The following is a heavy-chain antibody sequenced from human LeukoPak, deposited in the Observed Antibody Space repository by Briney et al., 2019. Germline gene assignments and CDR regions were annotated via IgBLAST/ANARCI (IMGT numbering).Heavy chain of an antibody. D-gene: IGHD3-10*01. CDR3: AKALWYGGYYYYGMDV. CDR1: GFTFSSYA. V-gene: IGHV3-30*04. CDR2: ISYDGSNK. Sequence: GGSLRLSCAASGFTFSSYAMHWVRQAPGKGLEWVAVISYDGSNKYYADSVKGRFTISRDNSKNTLYLQMNSLRAEDTAVYYCAKALWYGGYYYYGMDVWGQGTTVTVSS. J-gene: IGHJ6*02.